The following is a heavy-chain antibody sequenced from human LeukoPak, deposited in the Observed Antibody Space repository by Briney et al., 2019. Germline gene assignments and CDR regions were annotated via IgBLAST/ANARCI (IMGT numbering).Heavy chain of an antibody. J-gene: IGHJ4*02. Sequence: ASVKDSCKTSGYSFTFPAFHMHWVRQAPGQGLEWMGWINPNSGVTNFAQKFQGRVTMTRDTSISTAYMELSRLRSDDTAVYYCARVTTTSCYDYWGQGTLVTVSS. CDR2: INPNSGVT. CDR3: ARVTTTSCYDY. V-gene: IGHV1-2*02. D-gene: IGHD2-2*01. CDR1: GYSFTFPAFH.